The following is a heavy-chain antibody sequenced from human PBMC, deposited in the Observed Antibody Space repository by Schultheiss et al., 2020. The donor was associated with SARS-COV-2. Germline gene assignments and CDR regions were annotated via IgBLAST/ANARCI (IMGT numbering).Heavy chain of an antibody. Sequence: ASVKVSCKASGYTFTSYYIHWVRQAPGQGLEWMGIINPSGGGTRYAQKFQGRVTMTRDTSISTAYMELSRLRSEDTAVYYCARTEVLDYSSSWYGWFDPWGQGILVTVSS. V-gene: IGHV1-46*01. CDR3: ARTEVLDYSSSWYGWFDP. CDR1: GYTFTSYY. J-gene: IGHJ5*02. CDR2: INPSGGGT. D-gene: IGHD6-13*01.